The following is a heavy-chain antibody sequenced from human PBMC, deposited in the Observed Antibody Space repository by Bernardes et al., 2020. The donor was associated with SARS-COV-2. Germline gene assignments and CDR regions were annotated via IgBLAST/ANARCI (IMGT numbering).Heavy chain of an antibody. CDR1: GFTFSSYS. V-gene: IGHV3-21*01. CDR3: ARDKGYGDYGSQI. D-gene: IGHD4-17*01. CDR2: ISSSSSYI. J-gene: IGHJ4*02. Sequence: GGSLRLSCAASGFTFSSYSMNWVRQAPGKGLEWVSSISSSSSYIYYADSVKGRFTISRDNAKNSLYLQMNSLRAEDTAVYYCARDKGYGDYGSQIWGQGTLVTVSS.